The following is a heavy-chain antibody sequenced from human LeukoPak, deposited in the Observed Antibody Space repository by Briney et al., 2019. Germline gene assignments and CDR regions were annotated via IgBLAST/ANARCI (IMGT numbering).Heavy chain of an antibody. V-gene: IGHV4-59*12. J-gene: IGHJ4*02. CDR2: IYYSGST. Sequence: SETLSLTCTVSGGSISSYYWSWIRQPPGKGLEWIGYIYYSGSTNYNPSLKSRVTISVDTSKNQFSLKLSSVTAADTAVYYCARGPDDCSSTSCYTLATYYFDYWGQGTLVTVSS. CDR1: GGSISSYY. CDR3: ARGPDDCSSTSCYTLATYYFDY. D-gene: IGHD2-2*02.